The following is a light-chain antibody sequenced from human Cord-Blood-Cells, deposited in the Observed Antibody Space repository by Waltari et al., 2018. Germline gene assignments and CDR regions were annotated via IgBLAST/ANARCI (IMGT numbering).Light chain of an antibody. CDR3: CSYAGSYTYV. CDR1: SIDVGGYNY. Sequence: QSALTQPRSVSGSPGQSVTISCTGPSIDVGGYNYVSRFQQDPGTAPKLMIYDVSTRPSGVPDRFSGSKSGNTASLTISGLRDEDEADYYCCSYAGSYTYVFGTGTKVTVL. J-gene: IGLJ1*01. V-gene: IGLV2-11*02. CDR2: DVS.